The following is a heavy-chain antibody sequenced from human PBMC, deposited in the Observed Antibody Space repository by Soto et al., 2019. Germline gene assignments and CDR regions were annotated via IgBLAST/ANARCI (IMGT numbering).Heavy chain of an antibody. CDR2: IYWNDDK. Sequence: SGPTLVNPTQTLTLTCTFSGFSLSTSGVGVGWIRQPPGKALEWLALIYWNDDKRYSPSLKSRLTITKDTSKTQVVLTMTNMDPVDTATSYCAHSSAAIRSWTWFDSWGQGTLVTVSS. J-gene: IGHJ5*01. CDR1: GFSLSTSGVG. V-gene: IGHV2-5*01. CDR3: AHSSAAIRSWTWFDS. D-gene: IGHD2-2*02.